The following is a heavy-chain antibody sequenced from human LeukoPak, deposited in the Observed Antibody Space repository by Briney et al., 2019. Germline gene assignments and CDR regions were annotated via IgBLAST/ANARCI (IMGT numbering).Heavy chain of an antibody. D-gene: IGHD3-16*02. Sequence: SETLSLTCAVYGGSFSGYYWSWIRRPPGKGLEWIGEINHSGSTNYNPSLKSRVTISVDTSKNQFSLKLSSVTAADTAVYYCARGYDYVWGSYRLGEFDYWGQGTLVTVSS. CDR1: GGSFSGYY. CDR2: INHSGST. CDR3: ARGYDYVWGSYRLGEFDY. V-gene: IGHV4-34*01. J-gene: IGHJ4*02.